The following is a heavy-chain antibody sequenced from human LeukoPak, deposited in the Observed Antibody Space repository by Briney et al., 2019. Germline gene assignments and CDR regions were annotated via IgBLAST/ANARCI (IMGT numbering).Heavy chain of an antibody. Sequence: GGSLRLSCEVSGFTFSSYAMSWVCQAPGKGLEWISAISGSGGTTNYADSVKGRLTISRDNSQNTLYLQMNSLRAEDTAVYYCAKRTPYSSGSYYFDYWGQGTLVTVSS. CDR1: GFTFSSYA. CDR2: ISGSGGTT. V-gene: IGHV3-23*01. J-gene: IGHJ4*02. CDR3: AKRTPYSSGSYYFDY. D-gene: IGHD3-22*01.